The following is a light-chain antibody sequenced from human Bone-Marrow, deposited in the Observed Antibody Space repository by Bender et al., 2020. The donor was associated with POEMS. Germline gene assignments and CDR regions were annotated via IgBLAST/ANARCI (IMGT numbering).Light chain of an antibody. CDR2: DVS. Sequence: QSALTQPPSASGSPGQSVTISCTGTSSDVGGYNYVSWYQQHPGKAPKLMICDVSNRPSGVSNRFSGSKSGNTASLTISGLQAEDEGDYYCQSYDNSLGGWVFGGGTKLTVL. CDR1: SSDVGGYNY. J-gene: IGLJ3*02. V-gene: IGLV2-14*03. CDR3: QSYDNSLGGWV.